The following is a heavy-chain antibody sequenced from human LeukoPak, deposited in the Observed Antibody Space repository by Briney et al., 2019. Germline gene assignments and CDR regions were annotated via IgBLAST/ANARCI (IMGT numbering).Heavy chain of an antibody. J-gene: IGHJ6*03. CDR1: GFTFSDYY. Sequence: GGSLRLSCAASGFTFSDYYMGWIRQAPGKGLEWASSISSSSSYIYYADSVKGRFTISRDNAKNSLYLQMNSLRAEDTAVYYCARGSWYDRSTDYSYYYMDVWGKGTTVTVSS. V-gene: IGHV3-11*06. CDR2: ISSSSSYI. CDR3: ARGSWYDRSTDYSYYYMDV. D-gene: IGHD3-22*01.